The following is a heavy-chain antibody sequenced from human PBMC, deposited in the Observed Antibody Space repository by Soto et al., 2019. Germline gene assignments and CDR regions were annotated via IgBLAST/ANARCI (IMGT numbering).Heavy chain of an antibody. J-gene: IGHJ4*02. CDR3: ARISPYCSCGSCYFR. CDR2: IYYSGST. Sequence: QLQLQESGPGLVKPSETLSLTCTVSGGSISSSSYYWGWIRQPPGKGLEWIGSIYYSGSTYYNPSVNSRVNISVDTSKNEFALKLSSLTAADTAVYYCARISPYCSCGSCYFRWGQGTLVTVSS. CDR1: GGSISSSSYY. V-gene: IGHV4-39*01. D-gene: IGHD2-15*01.